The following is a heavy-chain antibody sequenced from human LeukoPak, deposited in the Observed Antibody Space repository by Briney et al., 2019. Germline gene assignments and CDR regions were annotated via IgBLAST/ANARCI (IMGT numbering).Heavy chain of an antibody. CDR1: GGSISSYY. D-gene: IGHD4-23*01. CDR3: ARSVMVVTPHAFDI. CDR2: IYYSGST. Sequence: KPSETLSLTCTVSGGSISSYYWSWIRQPPGKGLEWIRYIYYSGSTNYNPSLKSRVTMSVDTSKNQFSLKLSSVTAADTAVYYCARSVMVVTPHAFDIWGQGTMVTVSS. V-gene: IGHV4-59*12. J-gene: IGHJ3*02.